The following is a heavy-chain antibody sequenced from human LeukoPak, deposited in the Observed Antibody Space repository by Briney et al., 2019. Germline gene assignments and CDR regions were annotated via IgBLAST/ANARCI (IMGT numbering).Heavy chain of an antibody. D-gene: IGHD6-19*01. CDR2: IYTSGST. J-gene: IGHJ1*01. V-gene: IGHV4-4*08. CDR1: GGSISSYY. Sequence: SETLSLTCTVSGGSISSYYRSWIRQPPGKGLEWVGRIYTSGSTNYNPSLKSRVTISVDTSKNQFSLKLSSVTAADTAVYYCARGNSGWYREYFQHWGQGTLVTVSS. CDR3: ARGNSGWYREYFQH.